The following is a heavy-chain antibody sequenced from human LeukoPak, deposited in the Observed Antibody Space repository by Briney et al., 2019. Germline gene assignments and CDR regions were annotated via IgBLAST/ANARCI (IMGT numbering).Heavy chain of an antibody. J-gene: IGHJ5*02. V-gene: IGHV1-18*04. CDR2: ISAYNGNT. D-gene: IGHD2-2*01. Sequence: GASVKVSCKASGYTFTSYGISWVRQAPGQGLEWMGWISAYNGNTNYAQKLQGRVTMTTDTSTSTAYMELRSLRSGDTAVYYCARGDCSSTSCYFARWFDPWGQGTLVTVSS. CDR3: ARGDCSSTSCYFARWFDP. CDR1: GYTFTSYG.